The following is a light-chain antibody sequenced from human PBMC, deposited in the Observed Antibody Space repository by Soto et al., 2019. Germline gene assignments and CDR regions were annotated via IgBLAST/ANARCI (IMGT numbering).Light chain of an antibody. CDR1: QTISSW. J-gene: IGKJ1*01. Sequence: DIQMTQSPSTLSGSVGDRVTITCRPSQTISSWLAWYQQKPGKAPKLLIYKAATVKSGVPSRCSGSGAGTEFTLTISSLQPDDFASYYCQHYNSYSEAFGEGTKVELK. CDR3: QHYNSYSEA. CDR2: KAA. V-gene: IGKV1-5*03.